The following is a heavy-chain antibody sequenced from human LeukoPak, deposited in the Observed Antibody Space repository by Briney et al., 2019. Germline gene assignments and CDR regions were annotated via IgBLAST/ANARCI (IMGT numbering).Heavy chain of an antibody. CDR3: ARGGYSSSSYFYYYMDV. Sequence: PGRSLRLSCAASGFTFDDYAMHWVRQAPGKGLEWVSYISSSSSNIYDADSMKGRFTLSRDNTKNSLYLQMNSLRDEDTAVYYCARGGYSSSSYFYYYMDVWGKGTTVTVSS. CDR2: ISSSSSNI. V-gene: IGHV3-21*06. J-gene: IGHJ6*03. D-gene: IGHD6-6*01. CDR1: GFTFDDYA.